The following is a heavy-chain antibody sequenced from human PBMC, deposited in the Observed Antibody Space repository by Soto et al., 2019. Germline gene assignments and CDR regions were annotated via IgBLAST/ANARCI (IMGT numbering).Heavy chain of an antibody. CDR2: ISSSGSTI. Sequence: GGSLRLSCAASGFTIIDYYMSWIRQAPGKGLELVSYISSSGSTIYYADSVKGRFTISRDNAKNSLYLQMNSLRAEDTAVYYCARDRPLRGCSITSCYVWFAPWGQGTLVTVSS. CDR1: GFTIIDYY. CDR3: ARDRPLRGCSITSCYVWFAP. J-gene: IGHJ5*02. V-gene: IGHV3-11*01. D-gene: IGHD2-2*01.